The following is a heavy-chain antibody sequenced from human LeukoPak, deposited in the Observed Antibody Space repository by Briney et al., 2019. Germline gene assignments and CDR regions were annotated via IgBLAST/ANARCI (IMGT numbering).Heavy chain of an antibody. CDR1: GFTFSSYA. Sequence: GGSLRLSCAASGFTFSSYAMHWVRQAPGKGLEWVAVIYSGGSTYYADSVKGRFTISRDNSKNTLYLQMNSLRAEDTAVYYCAKVDPMGAHRPFDYWGQGTLVTVSS. CDR3: AKVDPMGAHRPFDY. D-gene: IGHD1-26*01. V-gene: IGHV3-NL1*01. CDR2: IYSGGST. J-gene: IGHJ4*02.